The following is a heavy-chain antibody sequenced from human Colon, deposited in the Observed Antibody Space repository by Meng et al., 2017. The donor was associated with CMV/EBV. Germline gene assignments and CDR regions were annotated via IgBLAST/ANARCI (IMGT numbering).Heavy chain of an antibody. CDR1: GFTFSDYG. J-gene: IGHJ4*02. CDR3: ARDKGTGAFDY. Sequence: GESLKISCTASGFTFSDYGMHWVRQAPGKGLEWVASISYDGNKKKYADSVTGRFTISRDTPKDTLYLEVKSLKTDDTAIYYCARDKGTGAFDYWGQGSLVTVSS. V-gene: IGHV3-30*03. D-gene: IGHD3/OR15-3a*01. CDR2: ISYDGNKK.